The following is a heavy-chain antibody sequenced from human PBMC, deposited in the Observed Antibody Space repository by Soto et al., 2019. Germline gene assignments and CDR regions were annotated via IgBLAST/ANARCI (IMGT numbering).Heavy chain of an antibody. CDR1: GGSISSSNW. J-gene: IGHJ4*02. V-gene: IGHV4-4*02. CDR2: IYHSGST. D-gene: IGHD3-10*01. CDR3: ARARTVRGQPYFEY. Sequence: SETMSLTCAVAGGSISSSNWWSWVRQPPGKGLEWIGEIYHSGSTNYNPSRKSRVTISVDKSKNQFSLKLSSVTAADTAVYYCARARTVRGQPYFEYWGQGTLVTVSS.